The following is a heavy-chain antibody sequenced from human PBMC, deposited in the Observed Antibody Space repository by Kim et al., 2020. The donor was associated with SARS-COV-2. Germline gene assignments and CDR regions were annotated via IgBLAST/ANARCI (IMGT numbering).Heavy chain of an antibody. CDR1: GGSISRNS. Sequence: SETLSLTCNVSGGSISRNSWNWIRQTPGKGLEWIGSIHSSGNTNYNPSLKSRVTILVDTSKNQLSLRLNTLTTADTAVYYCARDAATTGTFFDPWCQGT. J-gene: IGHJ5*02. CDR2: IHSSGNT. V-gene: IGHV4-59*01. CDR3: ARDAATTGTFFDP. D-gene: IGHD6-13*01.